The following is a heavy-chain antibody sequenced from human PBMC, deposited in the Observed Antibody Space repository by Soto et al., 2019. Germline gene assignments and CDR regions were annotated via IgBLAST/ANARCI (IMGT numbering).Heavy chain of an antibody. D-gene: IGHD1-20*01. J-gene: IGHJ5*01. Sequence: SETLSLTGFVSADSITNGDYYWSWLRQPPGKDLEWIAYIYYNGITHCNPSLKSRATISLDPSKNHFPLSLTSVTAADTAGYSCARGIQDRFNSWGQGTLVTVSS. CDR3: ARGIQDRFNS. CDR2: IYYNGIT. V-gene: IGHV4-30-4*01. CDR1: ADSITNGDYY.